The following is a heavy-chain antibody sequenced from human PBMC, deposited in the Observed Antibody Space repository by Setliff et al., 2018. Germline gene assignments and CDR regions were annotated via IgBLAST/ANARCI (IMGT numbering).Heavy chain of an antibody. J-gene: IGHJ3*02. V-gene: IGHV5-51*01. CDR1: GYTFSNYW. CDR2: IYPGDSDT. CDR3: ASSSGSSSNDAFDI. Sequence: GESLKISCKASGYTFSNYWIAWVRQMPGKGLEWMGIIYPGDSDTRYSPSFQGQVTISADKSISTAYLQWSSLKASDTAIYYCASSSGSSSNDAFDIWGQGTTVTVSS. D-gene: IGHD1-26*01.